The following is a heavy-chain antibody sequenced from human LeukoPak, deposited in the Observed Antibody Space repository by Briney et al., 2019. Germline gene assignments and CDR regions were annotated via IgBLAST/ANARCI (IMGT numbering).Heavy chain of an antibody. J-gene: IGHJ3*02. D-gene: IGHD4-17*01. CDR2: IYYSGST. CDR3: STESKGDYADAFDM. CDR1: GGSISSYY. Sequence: PSETLSLTCTVSGGSISSYYWRWIRQPPEKALEWIGYIYYSGSTNYNPSLKSRVTISVGTSKNQFSLKLSSVTAADTAVYYCSTESKGDYADAFDMWGQGTMVTVSS. V-gene: IGHV4-59*01.